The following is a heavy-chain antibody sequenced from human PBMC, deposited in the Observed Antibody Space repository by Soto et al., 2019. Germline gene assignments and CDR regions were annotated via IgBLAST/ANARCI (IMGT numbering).Heavy chain of an antibody. V-gene: IGHV1-69*01. CDR2: IIPIFGTA. CDR1: GGTFSSYA. Sequence: QVQLVQSGAEVKKPGSSVKVSCKASGGTFSSYAISWVRQAPGQGLEWMGGIIPIFGTANYAQKFQGRVTITADEYTSTAYMELSSLRSEDTAVYYCARAADSSSSVIGYGMDVWGQGTTVTVSS. CDR3: ARAADSSSSVIGYGMDV. J-gene: IGHJ6*02. D-gene: IGHD6-6*01.